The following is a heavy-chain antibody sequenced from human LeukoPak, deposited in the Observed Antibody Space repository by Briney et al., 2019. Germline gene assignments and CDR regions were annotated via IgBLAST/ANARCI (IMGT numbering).Heavy chain of an antibody. V-gene: IGHV3-15*01. D-gene: IGHD3-10*01. CDR3: TTRGSDSGCPFF. CDR1: GXTFSNAW. CDR2: IKSKTDGGTT. J-gene: IGHJ4*02. Sequence: GGSLRLSCAASGXTFSNAWMVWVRQAPGKGLELVGRIKSKTDGGTTDYAAPVKGRFTISRDDSKNTLYLEMNSLKTEDTAVYYCTTRGSDSGCPFFWGQGTLVTVSS.